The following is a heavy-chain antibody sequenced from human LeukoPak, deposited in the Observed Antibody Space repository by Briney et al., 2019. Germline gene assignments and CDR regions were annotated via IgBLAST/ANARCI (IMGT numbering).Heavy chain of an antibody. CDR1: GFTFSSYG. D-gene: IGHD5-18*01. J-gene: IGHJ4*02. CDR2: VSFHGTDK. CDR3: TTDLAAMIRAVDY. V-gene: IGHV3-30*03. Sequence: GGSLRLSCAASGFTFSSYGMHWVRQAPGKGLEWVAVVSFHGTDKFYADSVKGRFTISRDDSKNTLYLQMNSLKTEDTAVYYCTTDLAAMIRAVDYWGQGTLVTVSS.